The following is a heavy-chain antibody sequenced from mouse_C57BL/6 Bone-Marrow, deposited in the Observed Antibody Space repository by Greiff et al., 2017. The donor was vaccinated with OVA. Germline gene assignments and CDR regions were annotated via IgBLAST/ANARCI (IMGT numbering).Heavy chain of an antibody. CDR1: GFSLTSYG. Sequence: QVQLQQSGPGLVQPSQSLSITCTVSGFSLTSYGVHWVRQSPGKGLEWLGVIWSGGSTDYNAAFISRLSISKDNSKSQLFFKMNSLQADDTTIYYCARNSPDYDWFAYWGQGTLVTVSA. V-gene: IGHV2-2*01. D-gene: IGHD2-4*01. CDR2: IWSGGST. J-gene: IGHJ3*01. CDR3: ARNSPDYDWFAY.